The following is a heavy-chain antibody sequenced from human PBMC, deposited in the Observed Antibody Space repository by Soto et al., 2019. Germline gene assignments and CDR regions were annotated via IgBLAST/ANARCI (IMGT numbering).Heavy chain of an antibody. J-gene: IGHJ4*02. D-gene: IGHD6-19*01. CDR1: GFTLSSYW. CDR3: VRDGSTGWHFDS. V-gene: IGHV3-7*01. CDR2: TRQDGGQS. Sequence: EVQLVESGGVLVQPGGSLRLSCEASGFTLSSYWMSWIRQAPWKGLEWVANTRQDGGQSYLVDSVQGRFTISRDNAKNSVYLQMNSMRAEDTAVYDCVRDGSTGWHFDSWGQGTLVTVSS.